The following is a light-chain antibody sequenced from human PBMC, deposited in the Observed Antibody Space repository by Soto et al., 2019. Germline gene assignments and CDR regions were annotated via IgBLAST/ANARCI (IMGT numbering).Light chain of an antibody. CDR2: EGS. J-gene: IGLJ1*01. Sequence: QSVLAQPASVSGSPGQSITISCTGTSSDVGSYNLVSWYQQHPGKAPKLMIYEGSKRPSGVSNRFSGSKSGNTASLTISGLQAEDEADYYCCSYAGSSTSLYVFGTGTKVTGL. CDR1: SSDVGSYNL. CDR3: CSYAGSSTSLYV. V-gene: IGLV2-23*01.